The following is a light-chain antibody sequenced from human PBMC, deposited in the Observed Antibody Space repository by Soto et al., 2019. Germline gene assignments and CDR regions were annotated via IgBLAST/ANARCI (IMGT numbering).Light chain of an antibody. V-gene: IGLV2-14*01. J-gene: IGLJ1*01. CDR1: SSDIGAYNY. CDR2: EVS. CDR3: SSYTCSSTPYV. Sequence: QSVLTQSASVSGSPGQSITISCTGTSSDIGAYNYVSWYQQHPGKAPKLMIYEVSNRPSGVSNRFSGSKSGNTASLTISGLQDEDEADYYCSSYTCSSTPYVFGTGTKLTVL.